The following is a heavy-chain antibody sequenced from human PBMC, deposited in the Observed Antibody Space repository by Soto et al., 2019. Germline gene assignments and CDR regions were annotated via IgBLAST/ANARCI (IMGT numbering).Heavy chain of an antibody. CDR2: ISGSGGST. CDR1: GFTFSSYA. CDR3: AKRAQQGHFDY. V-gene: IGHV3-23*01. J-gene: IGHJ4*02. Sequence: GGSLRHSCSASGFTFSSYAMSWFPKAPGKGLDWVSAISGSGGSTYYAESVKGRFTISRDNSKNTLYLQMNSLRAEDTAGYYCAKRAQQGHFDYWGQGTLVTVSS. D-gene: IGHD6-13*01.